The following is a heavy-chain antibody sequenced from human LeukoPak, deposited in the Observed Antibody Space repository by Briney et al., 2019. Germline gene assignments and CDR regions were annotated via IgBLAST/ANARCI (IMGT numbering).Heavy chain of an antibody. CDR1: GFIFSSYG. J-gene: IGHJ4*02. Sequence: PGGSLRLSCAASGFIFSSYGMHWVRQAPGKGLEWVALISYDGSNKYYADSVKGRFTISRDNSKNTLFLQMNSLRAEDTAVYYRTKDYYDSSGYSHYFDYWGQGTLVTVSS. V-gene: IGHV3-30*18. D-gene: IGHD3-22*01. CDR3: TKDYYDSSGYSHYFDY. CDR2: ISYDGSNK.